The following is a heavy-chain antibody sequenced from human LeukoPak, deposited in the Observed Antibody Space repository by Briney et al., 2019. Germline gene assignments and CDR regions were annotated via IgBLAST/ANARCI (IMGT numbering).Heavy chain of an antibody. J-gene: IGHJ4*02. CDR2: ISAYNGNT. CDR1: GYTCTSYG. Sequence: ASVKVSCQASGYTCTSYGINWVRQAPGQGLEWMGRISAYNGNTNYAQKLQGRVTMTTDTSTSTAYMELRSLRYDDTAVYYCARETSAYYSADYWGEGTLVTVSS. V-gene: IGHV1-18*01. D-gene: IGHD3-22*01. CDR3: ARETSAYYSADY.